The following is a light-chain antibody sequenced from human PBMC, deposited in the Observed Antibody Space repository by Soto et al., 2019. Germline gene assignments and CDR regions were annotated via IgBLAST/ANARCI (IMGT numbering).Light chain of an antibody. V-gene: IGKV3-15*01. J-gene: IGKJ4*01. CDR2: GAS. CDR3: QQYQNWPPLT. Sequence: EIVMTQSPATLSVSPGERATLSCRASQSVYSNLAWYQQKPGQAPRLLIYGASTRATGIPARFSGSGSGTEFTLTISSLQSEDFAVYYCQQYQNWPPLTFGGGTKVEIK. CDR1: QSVYSN.